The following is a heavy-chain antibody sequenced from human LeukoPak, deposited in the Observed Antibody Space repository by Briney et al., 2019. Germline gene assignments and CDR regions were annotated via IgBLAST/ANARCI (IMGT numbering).Heavy chain of an antibody. CDR1: GGSISSGGYS. D-gene: IGHD3-10*01. CDR2: IYHSGST. V-gene: IGHV4-30-2*01. CDR3: ARVVGITMVRGAPPPGYYYYGMDV. Sequence: SSETLSLTCAVSGGSISSGGYSWSWIRQPPGKGLEWIGYIYHSGSTYYNPSLKSRVTISVDRSKNQFSLKLSSVTAADTAVCYCARVVGITMVRGAPPPGYYYYGMDVWGQGTTVTVSS. J-gene: IGHJ6*02.